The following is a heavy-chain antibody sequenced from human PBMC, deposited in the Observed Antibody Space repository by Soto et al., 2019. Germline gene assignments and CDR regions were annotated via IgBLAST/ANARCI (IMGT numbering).Heavy chain of an antibody. J-gene: IGHJ4*02. D-gene: IGHD6-19*01. Sequence: PWGCLRICFAASGVTVSSYPIHWVRQAPGKGLEWVALISYDGGTTDFAAPVKGRFTISRDDSKNTLYLQMNSLKTEDTAVYYCTTSSSGCPQYYFDYWGKGTLVPVSS. CDR3: TTSSSGCPQYYFDY. CDR2: ISYDGGTT. CDR1: GVTVSSYP. V-gene: IGHV3-15*07.